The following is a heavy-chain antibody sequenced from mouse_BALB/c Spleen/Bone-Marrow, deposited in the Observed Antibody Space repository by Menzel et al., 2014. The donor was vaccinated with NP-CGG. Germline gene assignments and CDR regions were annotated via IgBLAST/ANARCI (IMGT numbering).Heavy chain of an antibody. J-gene: IGHJ1*01. D-gene: IGHD1-1*01. CDR1: GYSFTSYY. CDR3: ARGSSFSYWYFDV. V-gene: IGHV1S56*01. Sequence: VKLVESGPELVKPGASVKMSCKASGYSFTSYYIHWVKQRPGQGLEWIGWIYPGDGSSKYNEKFKGKTTLTADKSSSTVYMLISSLTSEDSAIYFCARGSSFSYWYFDVWCAGTTVTVSS. CDR2: IYPGDGSS.